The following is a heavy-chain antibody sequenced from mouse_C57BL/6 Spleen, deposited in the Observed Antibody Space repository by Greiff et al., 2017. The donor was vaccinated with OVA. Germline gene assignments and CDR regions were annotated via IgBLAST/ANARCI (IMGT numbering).Heavy chain of an antibody. D-gene: IGHD2-4*01. J-gene: IGHJ3*01. CDR3: ARADYDGDWFAY. V-gene: IGHV2-2*01. CDR1: GFSLTSYG. Sequence: VQLQQSGPGLVQPSQSLSITCPVSGFSLTSYGVHWVRQSPGKGLEWLGVIWSGGSTDYNAAFIARLIISKDNSKSQVFFKMNSLQADDTAIYYCARADYDGDWFAYWGQGTLVTVSA. CDR2: IWSGGST.